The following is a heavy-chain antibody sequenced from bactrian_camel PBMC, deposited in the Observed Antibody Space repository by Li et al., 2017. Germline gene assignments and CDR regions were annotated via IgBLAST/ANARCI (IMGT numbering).Heavy chain of an antibody. Sequence: VQLVESGGGLVQPGGSLRLSCAASGFTFSSYYMNWVRQAPGKGLEWVSSIYNAGSNTYYADSVKGRFTISRDNAKNTVYLQMNSLKSEDTALYYCATQAFDYWGQGTQVTVS. CDR2: IYNAGSNT. CDR3: ATQAFDY. D-gene: IGHD3*01. J-gene: IGHJ4*01. CDR1: GFTFSSYY. V-gene: IGHV3-2*01.